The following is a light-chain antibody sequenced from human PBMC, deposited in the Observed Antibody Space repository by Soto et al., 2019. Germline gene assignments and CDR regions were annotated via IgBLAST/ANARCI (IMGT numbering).Light chain of an antibody. Sequence: EIVLTQSPATLSLSPGEGATLSCRASQTVSNFLAWYQQKPGQAPRLLIYDASKRATGIPARFSGSGSGTEFTLTISSLQSEDFAVYYCQQYNNWPRTFGQGARLEIK. CDR3: QQYNNWPRT. CDR2: DAS. CDR1: QTVSNF. V-gene: IGKV3-11*01. J-gene: IGKJ5*01.